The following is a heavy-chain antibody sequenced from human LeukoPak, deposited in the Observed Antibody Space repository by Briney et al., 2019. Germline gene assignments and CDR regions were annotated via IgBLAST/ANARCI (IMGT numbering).Heavy chain of an antibody. CDR1: GYSFTSYW. CDR2: IYPGDSDT. CDR3: ARAPWRWFGEFFLDY. Sequence: GESLKISCKGSGYSFTSYWIGWVRQMPGKGLEWMGIIYPGDSDTRYSPSFQGQVTISADKSISTAYLQWSSLKASDTAMYYCARAPWRWFGEFFLDYRGQGTLVTVSS. J-gene: IGHJ4*02. D-gene: IGHD3-10*01. V-gene: IGHV5-51*01.